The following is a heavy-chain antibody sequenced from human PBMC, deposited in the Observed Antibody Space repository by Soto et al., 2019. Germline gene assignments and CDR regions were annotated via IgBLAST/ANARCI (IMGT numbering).Heavy chain of an antibody. CDR3: ARRNYCTNGVCYIPFDY. CDR2: IYYSGST. Sequence: QLQLQESGPGLVKPSETLSLTCTVSGGSISSSSYYRGWIRQPPGKGLEWIGSIYYSGSTYYNPSLKSRVTISVDTSKNQLSLKLSSVTAADTAVYYCARRNYCTNGVCYIPFDYWGQGTLVTVSS. D-gene: IGHD2-8*01. CDR1: GGSISSSSYY. J-gene: IGHJ4*02. V-gene: IGHV4-39*01.